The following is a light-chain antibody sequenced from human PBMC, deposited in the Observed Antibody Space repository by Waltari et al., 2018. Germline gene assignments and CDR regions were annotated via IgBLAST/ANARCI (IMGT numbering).Light chain of an antibody. CDR3: SSYSTSSTLVV. V-gene: IGLV2-14*01. Sequence: QSALTQPASVSGSPGQSITISCTGTSGDIGGYNYVYWYQHHPGKVPKLFIFEVSDRPSDVSNRFSGSKSGTPASLTISGLQAEDEADYYCSSYSTSSTLVVFGGGTKLTVL. CDR1: SGDIGGYNY. CDR2: EVS. J-gene: IGLJ2*01.